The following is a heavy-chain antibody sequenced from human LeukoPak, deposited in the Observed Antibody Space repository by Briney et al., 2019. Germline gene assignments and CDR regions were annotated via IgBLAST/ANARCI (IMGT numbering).Heavy chain of an antibody. CDR3: ASSLYSGSYSYFDY. CDR1: GGTFSSYA. J-gene: IGHJ4*02. Sequence: GASVKVSCKASGGTFSSYAISWVRQAPGQGLEWMGGIIPIFGTANYAQKFQGRVTITADESTSTAYMELSSLRSEDTAVYYYASSLYSGSYSYFDYWGQGTLVTVSS. V-gene: IGHV1-69*13. CDR2: IIPIFGTA. D-gene: IGHD1-26*01.